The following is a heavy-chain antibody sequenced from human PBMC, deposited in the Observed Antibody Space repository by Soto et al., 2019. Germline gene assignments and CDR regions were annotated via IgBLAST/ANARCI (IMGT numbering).Heavy chain of an antibody. V-gene: IGHV1-2*04. CDR3: ARGFGRNSWHKARNPFDL. D-gene: IGHD1-26*01. CDR2: MNPTSGGT. J-gene: IGHJ3*01. Sequence: QVQLVQSEAEVRQPGASVKVSCTASGYTFTGYYLHWLRQASGQVLEWMGWMNPTSGGTRYAQKCLGWVAVTRDTSNRTAHMEVTSLKVDYTAVYFCARGFGRNSWHKARNPFDLWGQGTLVTVSS. CDR1: GYTFTGYY.